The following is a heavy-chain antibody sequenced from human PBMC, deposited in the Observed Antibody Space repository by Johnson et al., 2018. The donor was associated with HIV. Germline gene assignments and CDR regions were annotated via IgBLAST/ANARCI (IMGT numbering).Heavy chain of an antibody. CDR1: FDNYP. CDR2: IRDGGLT. D-gene: IGHD2-15*01. V-gene: IGHV3-43*01. J-gene: IGHJ3*02. Sequence: FDNYPMHWVRQGPGRGLEWVSLIRDGGLTFYAASVKGRFTISRDDSQNTAYLQMNRLKTEDTAVYYCTKLVGYCSGGGCYTPGDIWGQGTMVTVSS. CDR3: TKLVGYCSGGGCYTPGDI.